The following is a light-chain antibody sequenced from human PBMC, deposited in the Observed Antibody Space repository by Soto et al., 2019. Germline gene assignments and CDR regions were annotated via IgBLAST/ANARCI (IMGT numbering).Light chain of an antibody. J-gene: IGKJ4*01. Sequence: EIVMTQSPGTLSVSPGERATLSCMASQSVRSNLAWYQQKPGQAPRLLIYDASSRATGIPDRFSGGGSGTDFTLTISRLEPEDFAVYYCQQFSSYPLTFGGGTKVDIK. CDR2: DAS. V-gene: IGKV3-20*01. CDR3: QQFSSYPLT. CDR1: QSVRSN.